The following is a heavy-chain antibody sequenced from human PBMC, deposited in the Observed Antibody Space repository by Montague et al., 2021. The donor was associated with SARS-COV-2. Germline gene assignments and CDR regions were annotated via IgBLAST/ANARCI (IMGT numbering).Heavy chain of an antibody. CDR1: GGSISSGSYS. V-gene: IGHV4-31*03. D-gene: IGHD6-13*01. CDR2: TYYSGSA. J-gene: IGHJ4*02. Sequence: TLSLTCTVSGGSISSGSYSWSWIHQGPGKGLEWIGNTYYSGSAYYSPSLRSRATLSVDTSKNQFSLNLSSVTAADTAVYYCARVDAASGTPYCDYWGQGTLVTVSS. CDR3: ARVDAASGTPYCDY.